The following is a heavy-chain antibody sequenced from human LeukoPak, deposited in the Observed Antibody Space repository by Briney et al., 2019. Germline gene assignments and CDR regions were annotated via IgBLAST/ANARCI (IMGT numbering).Heavy chain of an antibody. CDR2: ISSSSSYI. Sequence: PGGSLRLSCAASGFTFSSYSMNWVRQAPGKGLEWVSSISSSSSYIYYADSVKGRFTISRDNAKNSLYLQMNSLRAEDTAVYYCARVVVGAGGFDYWGQGTLVTVSS. CDR3: ARVVVGAGGFDY. D-gene: IGHD1-26*01. CDR1: GFTFSSYS. J-gene: IGHJ4*02. V-gene: IGHV3-21*01.